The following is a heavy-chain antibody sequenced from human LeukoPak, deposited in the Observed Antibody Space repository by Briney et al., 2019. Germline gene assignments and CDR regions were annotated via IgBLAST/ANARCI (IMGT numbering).Heavy chain of an antibody. CDR1: GGSIRSYY. D-gene: IGHD4-17*01. CDR2: IDYSGST. CDR3: ARGYGDFRVEGRYFHS. J-gene: IGHJ4*02. V-gene: IGHV4-59*01. Sequence: KTSETLSLTCTVSGGSIRSYYWSWIRQPPGKGLEWIGYIDYSGSTNYNPSLKSRVTISADTSKNQFSLKLSSVTAADTAVYYCARGYGDFRVEGRYFHSWGQGTLVTVSS.